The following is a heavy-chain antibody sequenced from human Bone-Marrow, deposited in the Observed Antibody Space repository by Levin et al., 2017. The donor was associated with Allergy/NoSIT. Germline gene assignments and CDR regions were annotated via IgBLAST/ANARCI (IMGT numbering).Heavy chain of an antibody. CDR3: ATGPSSGSGGSCYACWFDP. CDR1: GGSISSSSYY. V-gene: IGHV4-39*07. CDR2: IYYSGST. D-gene: IGHD2-15*01. Sequence: SETLSLTCTVSGGSISSSSYYWGWIRQPPGKGLEWIGSIYYSGSTYYNPSLKSRVTISVDTSKNQFSLKLSSVTAADTAVYYCATGPSSGSGGSCYACWFDPWGQGTLVTVSS. J-gene: IGHJ5*02.